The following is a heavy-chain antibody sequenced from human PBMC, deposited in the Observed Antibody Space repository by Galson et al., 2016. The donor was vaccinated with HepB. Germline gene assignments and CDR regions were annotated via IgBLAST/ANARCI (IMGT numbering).Heavy chain of an antibody. D-gene: IGHD3-16*01. V-gene: IGHV4-59*08. CDR2: IYHSGTT. Sequence: SETLSLTCSVSGGAMKTFYWSWIRQSPGKGLEWIGYIYHSGTTYYNPFLKSRVTISIDTWNNKFSLKMTGMTASATAVYYCARHWGRNSRIDYWGQGTLVTVSS. J-gene: IGHJ4*02. CDR3: ARHWGRNSRIDY. CDR1: GGAMKTFY.